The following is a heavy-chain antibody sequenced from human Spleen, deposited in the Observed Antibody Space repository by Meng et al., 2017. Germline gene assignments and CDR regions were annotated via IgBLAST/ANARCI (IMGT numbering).Heavy chain of an antibody. V-gene: IGHV1-18*01. CDR2: ISAYNGNT. CDR1: GYTFTSYG. D-gene: IGHD2-2*01. J-gene: IGHJ5*02. CDR3: ARDLIVVVPAAIYSVSPDFDP. Sequence: ASVKVSCKASGYTFTSYGISWVRQAPGQGLEWMGWISAYNGNTNYAQKLQGRVTMTTDTSTSTAYMELRSLRSDDTAVYYCARDLIVVVPAAIYSVSPDFDPWGQGTLVTVSS.